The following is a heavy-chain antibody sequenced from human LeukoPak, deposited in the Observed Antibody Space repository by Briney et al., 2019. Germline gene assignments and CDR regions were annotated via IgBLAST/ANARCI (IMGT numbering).Heavy chain of an antibody. J-gene: IGHJ6*02. CDR2: IYYSGST. CDR3: ARDREYSSSRAFTYYYGMDV. CDR1: GGSISSYY. V-gene: IGHV4-59*01. Sequence: SETLSLTCTVSGGSISSYYWSWIRQPPGKGLEWIGYIYYSGSTNYNPSLKSRVTISVDTSKNQFSLKLSSVTAADTAVYYCARDREYSSSRAFTYYYGMDVWGQGTTVTVSS. D-gene: IGHD6-6*01.